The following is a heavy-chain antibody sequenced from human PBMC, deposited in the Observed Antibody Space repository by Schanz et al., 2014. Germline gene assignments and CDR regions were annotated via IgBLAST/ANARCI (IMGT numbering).Heavy chain of an antibody. J-gene: IGHJ6*03. CDR3: TTVERITIFEVVPYYYYYMDV. CDR2: ITYSGGST. V-gene: IGHV3-23*01. D-gene: IGHD3-3*01. CDR1: GFTFTTYA. Sequence: EVQLLESGGALVQPGGSLRLSCSASGFTFTTYAMTWVRQAPGKGLEWVSITYSGGSTYYADSVKGRFTISRDNSKNTLYLLMNSLKTEDTAVYYCTTVERITIFEVVPYYYYYMDVWGKGTTVTVSS.